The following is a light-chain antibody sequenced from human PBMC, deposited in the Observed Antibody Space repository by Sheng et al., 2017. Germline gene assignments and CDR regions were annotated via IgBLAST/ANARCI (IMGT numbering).Light chain of an antibody. CDR1: NIGSKS. CDR2: DDS. J-gene: IGLJ2*01. V-gene: IGLV3-21*03. CDR3: QVWHLPDDQVI. Sequence: SYVLTQPPSVSVAPGKTARIACGGNNIGSKSVHWYQQKPGQAPVLAVYDDSDRPSGTPERFSGSNSGNMATLIINRVEVGDEADYYCQVWHLPDDQVIFGGGTKLTVL.